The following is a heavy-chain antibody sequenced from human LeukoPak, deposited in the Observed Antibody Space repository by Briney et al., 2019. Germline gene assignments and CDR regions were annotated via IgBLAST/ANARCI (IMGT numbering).Heavy chain of an antibody. D-gene: IGHD2-15*01. Sequence: GSSVKVSCKASGGTFSSYAISWVRQAPGQGLEWMGGIIPIFGTANYAQKFQGRVTITADESTSTAYMELSSLRSEGTAVYYCARGGSYCSGGSCYSLAFDIWGQGTMVTVSS. CDR3: ARGGSYCSGGSCYSLAFDI. V-gene: IGHV1-69*01. CDR2: IIPIFGTA. CDR1: GGTFSSYA. J-gene: IGHJ3*02.